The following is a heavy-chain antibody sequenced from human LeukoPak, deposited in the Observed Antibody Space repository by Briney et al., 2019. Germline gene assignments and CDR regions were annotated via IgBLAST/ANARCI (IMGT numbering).Heavy chain of an antibody. V-gene: IGHV1-69*06. D-gene: IGHD2-2*03. CDR1: GGTFNTFA. CDR2: IIPIFGTA. J-gene: IGHJ5*02. CDR3: ARGGYCSSSSCYADLGRFDP. Sequence: SVKVSCKASGGTFNTFAIIWVRQAPGQGLEWMGRIIPIFGTANYAQKFQGRVTITADKSTSTACMELSSLRSEDTAVYYCARGGYCSSSSCYADLGRFDPWGQGTLVTVSS.